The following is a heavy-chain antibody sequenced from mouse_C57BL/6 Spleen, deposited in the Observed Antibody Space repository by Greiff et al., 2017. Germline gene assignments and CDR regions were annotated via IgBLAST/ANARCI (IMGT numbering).Heavy chain of an antibody. CDR3: ARGEILTGYFDY. V-gene: IGHV1-55*01. J-gene: IGHJ2*01. CDR2: IYPGSGST. Sequence: VQLQQPGAELVKPGASVKMSCKASGYTFTSYWITWVKQRPGQGLEWIGDIYPGSGSTNYNEKFKSKATLTVDTSSSTAYMQLSSLTSEDSAVYYCARGEILTGYFDYWGQGTTLTVSS. CDR1: GYTFTSYW. D-gene: IGHD4-1*01.